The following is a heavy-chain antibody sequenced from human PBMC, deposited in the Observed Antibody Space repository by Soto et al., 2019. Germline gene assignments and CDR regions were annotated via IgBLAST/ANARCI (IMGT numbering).Heavy chain of an antibody. J-gene: IGHJ5*02. V-gene: IGHV4-39*02. CDR1: GGSISIRDYY. Sequence: QMQLQESGPGLVKPSETLSLTCTVSGGSISIRDYYWGWIRQPPGKGLEWIGSVYYSGTTYYNPSLKSRVTISVDTSKNQFSLKVSSVTAAVTAVYYCARESRYNWFDPWGQGTLVTVSS. CDR3: ARESRYNWFDP. CDR2: VYYSGTT.